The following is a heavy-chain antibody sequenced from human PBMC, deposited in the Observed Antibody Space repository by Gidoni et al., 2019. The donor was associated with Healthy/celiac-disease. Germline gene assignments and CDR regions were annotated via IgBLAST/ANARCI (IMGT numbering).Heavy chain of an antibody. CDR3: ARRGGLRFDY. D-gene: IGHD5-12*01. J-gene: IGHJ4*02. V-gene: IGHV4-34*01. CDR2: INHSGSH. CDR1: GGSFSGYY. Sequence: QVQLQQWGAGLFKPSETLYPTCAVHGGSFSGYYWSWIRQPPGKGLEWIGEINHSGSHNYNPSLKSRVTISVDTSKNQCSLKLSSVTAADTAVYYCARRGGLRFDYWGQGTLVTVSS.